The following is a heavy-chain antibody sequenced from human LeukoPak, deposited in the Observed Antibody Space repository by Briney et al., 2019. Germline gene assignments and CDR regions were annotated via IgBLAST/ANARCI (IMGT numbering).Heavy chain of an antibody. V-gene: IGHV3-21*01. CDR1: GLTFSSYS. D-gene: IGHD5-18*01. CDR2: ISSSSSYI. Sequence: GGSLRLSCAASGLTFSSYSMNWVRQAPGKGLEWVSSISSSSSYIYYADSVKGRFTISRDNAKNSLYLQMNSLRAEDTAVYYCARDYDSYGSLYYYYGMDVWGQGTTVTVSS. CDR3: ARDYDSYGSLYYYYGMDV. J-gene: IGHJ6*02.